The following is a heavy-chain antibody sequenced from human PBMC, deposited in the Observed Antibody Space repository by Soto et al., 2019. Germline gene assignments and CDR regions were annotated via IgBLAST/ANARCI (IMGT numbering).Heavy chain of an antibody. J-gene: IGHJ6*02. Sequence: ASVKVSCKASGYTFTDYYMHWVRQAPGQGLEWMGWINPNSGGTNYAQKFQGRVTMTRDTSISTAYMELSRLRSDDTAVYYCASRAAARVERDYYYYGMDVWGQGTTVTVSS. D-gene: IGHD6-13*01. V-gene: IGHV1-2*02. CDR1: GYTFTDYY. CDR3: ASRAAARVERDYYYYGMDV. CDR2: INPNSGGT.